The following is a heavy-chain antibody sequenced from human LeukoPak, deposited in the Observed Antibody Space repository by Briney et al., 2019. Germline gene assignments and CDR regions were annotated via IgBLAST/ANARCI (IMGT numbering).Heavy chain of an antibody. CDR3: ARGLLEGDYMVV. J-gene: IGHJ6*03. Sequence: GASVNVSCKSSGYTFTSYDINWVRQATGQGLEWMGWMNQNSGNTRYAQKFQGRVTITRNTSISTAYMELSSLRSEDTAVYYCARGLLEGDYMVVWGKGTTVTVSS. D-gene: IGHD1-26*01. CDR2: MNQNSGNT. CDR1: GYTFTSYD. V-gene: IGHV1-8*03.